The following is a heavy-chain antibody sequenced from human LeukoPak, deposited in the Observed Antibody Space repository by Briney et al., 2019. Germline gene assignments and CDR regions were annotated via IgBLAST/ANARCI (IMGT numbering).Heavy chain of an antibody. CDR2: IYYSGTT. Sequence: SETLSLTCTVSGASISSGNYYWSWIRQHPGKGLEWIGYIYYSGTTYYNPSLKSRVTISLDTSKNQFSLKLSSVTAADTAVYYCAGGRLAFCSGGSCYSDAFHMWGQGTMVTVSS. J-gene: IGHJ3*02. CDR1: GASISSGNYY. CDR3: AGGRLAFCSGGSCYSDAFHM. V-gene: IGHV4-31*03. D-gene: IGHD2-15*01.